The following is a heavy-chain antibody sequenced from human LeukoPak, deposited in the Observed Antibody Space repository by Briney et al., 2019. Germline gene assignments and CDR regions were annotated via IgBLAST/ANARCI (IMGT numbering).Heavy chain of an antibody. CDR3: ARTTYSGSYPDY. V-gene: IGHV1-2*02. Sequence: ASVKVSCKASGYTFTVYYMHWVRQAPGQGLEWMGWINPNSGGTNYAQKFQGRVTMTRDTSISTAYMELSRLRSDDTAVYYCARTTYSGSYPDYWGQGTLVTVSS. D-gene: IGHD1-26*01. CDR1: GYTFTVYY. J-gene: IGHJ4*02. CDR2: INPNSGGT.